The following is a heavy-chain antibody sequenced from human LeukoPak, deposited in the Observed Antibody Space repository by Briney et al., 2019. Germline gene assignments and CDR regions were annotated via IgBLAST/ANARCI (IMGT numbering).Heavy chain of an antibody. D-gene: IGHD3-10*01. V-gene: IGHV1-18*01. CDR1: GYTFTSYG. Sequence: ASVKVSCKASGYTFTSYGISWVRQAPGQGLEWMGWISAYNGNTNYAQKLQGRVTMTTDTSTSTAYMELRSLRSDDTAVYYCARDGLWFGESKGFGFDYWGQGTLVTVSS. J-gene: IGHJ4*02. CDR2: ISAYNGNT. CDR3: ARDGLWFGESKGFGFDY.